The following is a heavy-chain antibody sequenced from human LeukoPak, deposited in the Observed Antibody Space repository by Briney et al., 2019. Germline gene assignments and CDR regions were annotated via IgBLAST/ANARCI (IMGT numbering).Heavy chain of an antibody. D-gene: IGHD6-13*01. CDR3: ARDLMGIAYRGAFYY. J-gene: IGHJ4*02. Sequence: SETLSLTCTVSGGSIRSYYWSWIRQPPGKGLEWIAYIYYSGSTNYNPSLKSRVTISVDTSKNQFSLKLSSVTAADTAVYYCARDLMGIAYRGAFYYWGQGTLVTVSS. CDR1: GGSIRSYY. V-gene: IGHV4-59*01. CDR2: IYYSGST.